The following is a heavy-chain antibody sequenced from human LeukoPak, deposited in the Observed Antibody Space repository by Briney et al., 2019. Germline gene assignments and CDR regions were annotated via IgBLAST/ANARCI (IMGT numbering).Heavy chain of an antibody. CDR1: GFTFSSYW. CDR2: IKQDGSEK. Sequence: GGSLRLSCAASGFTFSSYWMSWVRQAPGKGQEWVANIKQDGSEKYYVDSVKGRFTISRDNAKNSLYLQMNSLRAEDTAVYYCARDPEFTMIEVPTAFDIWGQGTMVTVSS. CDR3: ARDPEFTMIEVPTAFDI. J-gene: IGHJ3*02. V-gene: IGHV3-7*01. D-gene: IGHD3-22*01.